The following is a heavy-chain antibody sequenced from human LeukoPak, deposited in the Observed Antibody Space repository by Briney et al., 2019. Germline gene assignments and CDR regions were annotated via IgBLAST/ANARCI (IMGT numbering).Heavy chain of an antibody. D-gene: IGHD3-22*01. Sequence: GGSLRLSCVASGFTFSSYAMSWVRQAPGKGLEWVAFIRYDGSNKYYADSVKGRFTISRDSSKNTLYLQMNRLSREDTAVYYCAKVEDYYYDSSGYTFDIWGQGTMVTVSS. CDR1: GFTFSSYA. CDR3: AKVEDYYYDSSGYTFDI. J-gene: IGHJ3*02. V-gene: IGHV3-30*02. CDR2: IRYDGSNK.